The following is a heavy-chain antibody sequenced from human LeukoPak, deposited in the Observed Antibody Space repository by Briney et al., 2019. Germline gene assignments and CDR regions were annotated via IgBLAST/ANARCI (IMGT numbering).Heavy chain of an antibody. CDR3: ARDSTHPYWFDA. Sequence: SETLSLTCTVSVVSISSRSYLWGCTRQPPGRVLGRIRSIYYSGSNYYNPSLKSGVTISVATSKNQFSLKLSSVTAAATAVYYGARDSTHPYWFDAWGQGTLVTVCS. CDR1: VVSISSRSYL. J-gene: IGHJ5*02. D-gene: IGHD2-15*01. V-gene: IGHV4-39*07. CDR2: IYYSGSN.